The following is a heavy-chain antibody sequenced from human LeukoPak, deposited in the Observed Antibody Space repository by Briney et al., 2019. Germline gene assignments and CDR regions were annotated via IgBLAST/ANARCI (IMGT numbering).Heavy chain of an antibody. Sequence: PSETLSLTCTVSGGSISSGSYYWSWIRQPAGKGLEWIGRIYTSGSTNYNPSLKSRVTISVDTSKIQFSLKLSSVTAADTAVYYCARGGYSSFDWFDPWGQGTLVTVSS. J-gene: IGHJ5*02. V-gene: IGHV4-61*02. CDR1: GGSISSGSYY. D-gene: IGHD6-19*01. CDR3: ARGGYSSFDWFDP. CDR2: IYTSGST.